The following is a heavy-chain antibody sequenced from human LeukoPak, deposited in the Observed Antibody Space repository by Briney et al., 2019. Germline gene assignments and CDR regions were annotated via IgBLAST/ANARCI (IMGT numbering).Heavy chain of an antibody. Sequence: EASVKVSCKPYGYTFNTYGITWVRQAPGQGLEWMGWISPYNGNTNYAQKFQGRVTLTTDTSTSTAYMELRSLRSDDTAVYYCALGDGSGYLYYYYMDVWGKGTTVTVSS. V-gene: IGHV1-18*01. D-gene: IGHD3-10*01. CDR1: GYTFNTYG. CDR3: ALGDGSGYLYYYYMDV. J-gene: IGHJ6*03. CDR2: ISPYNGNT.